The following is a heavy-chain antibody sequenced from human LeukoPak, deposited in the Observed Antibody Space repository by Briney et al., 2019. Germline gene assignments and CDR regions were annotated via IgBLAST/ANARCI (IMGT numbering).Heavy chain of an antibody. D-gene: IGHD3-10*01. CDR3: TGNYYGSGSYADFDY. CDR1: GFSFSGSA. CDR2: IRSKTNNYAT. J-gene: IGHJ4*02. V-gene: IGHV3-73*01. Sequence: PGGSLRLSCAASGFSFSGSAMHWVRQASGKGLEWVGRIRSKTNNYATAYAASMKGKFTISRDDSMNTAYLQMNSLKTEDTAVYYCTGNYYGSGSYADFDYWGQGTLVTVSS.